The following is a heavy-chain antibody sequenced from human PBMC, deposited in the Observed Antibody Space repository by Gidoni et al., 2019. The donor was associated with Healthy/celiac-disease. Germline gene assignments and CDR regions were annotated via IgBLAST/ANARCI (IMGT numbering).Heavy chain of an antibody. Sequence: EVQLVESGGGLVQPGRSLRLSCAASGFTFDDYAMHWVRQAPGKGLEWVSGISWNSGSIGYADSVKGRFTISRDNAKNSLYLQMNSLRAEDTALYYCAKGFYSSGWYGTRTGAFDIWGQGTMVTVSS. CDR1: GFTFDDYA. J-gene: IGHJ3*02. CDR2: ISWNSGSI. D-gene: IGHD6-19*01. CDR3: AKGFYSSGWYGTRTGAFDI. V-gene: IGHV3-9*01.